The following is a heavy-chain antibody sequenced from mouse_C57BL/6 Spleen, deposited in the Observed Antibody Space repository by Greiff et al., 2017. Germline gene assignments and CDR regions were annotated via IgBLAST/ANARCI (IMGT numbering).Heavy chain of an antibody. J-gene: IGHJ4*01. D-gene: IGHD2-1*01. V-gene: IGHV5-12*01. CDR1: GFTFSDYY. CDR2: ISNGGGST. CDR3: ARPGDYGNYYAMDY. Sequence: EVHLVESGGGLVQPGGSLKLSCAASGFTFSDYYMYWVRQTPEKRLEWVAYISNGGGSTYYPDTVKGRFTISRDNAKNTLYLQMSRLKSEDTAMYYCARPGDYGNYYAMDYWGQGTSVTVSS.